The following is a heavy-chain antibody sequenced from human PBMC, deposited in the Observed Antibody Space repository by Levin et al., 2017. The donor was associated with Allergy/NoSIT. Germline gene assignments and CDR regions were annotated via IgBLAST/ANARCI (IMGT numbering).Heavy chain of an antibody. CDR2: ISYDGSNK. CDR3: AKEGDYDYVWGSYRPRGAFDI. J-gene: IGHJ3*02. Sequence: GESLKISCAASGFTFSSYGMHWVRQAPGKGLEWVAVISYDGSNKYYADSVKGRFTISRDNSKNTLYLQMNSLRAEDTAVYYCAKEGDYDYVWGSYRPRGAFDIWGQGTMVTVSS. D-gene: IGHD3-16*02. V-gene: IGHV3-30*18. CDR1: GFTFSSYG.